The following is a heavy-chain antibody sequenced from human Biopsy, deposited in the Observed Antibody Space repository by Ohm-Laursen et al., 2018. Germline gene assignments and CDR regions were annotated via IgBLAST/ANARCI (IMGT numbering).Heavy chain of an antibody. Sequence: SLRLSCSAFGIATRSYWMSWIRQAPGKGLEWVANIKQDGSEKNYVASVKGRFTISRDNAKDSLFLQMNSLRAEDTAVYFCATAAYAPPYFDLWGRGTVVTVSS. CDR3: ATAAYAPPYFDL. J-gene: IGHJ4*02. D-gene: IGHD4-17*01. CDR2: IKQDGSEK. CDR1: GIATRSYW. V-gene: IGHV3-7*01.